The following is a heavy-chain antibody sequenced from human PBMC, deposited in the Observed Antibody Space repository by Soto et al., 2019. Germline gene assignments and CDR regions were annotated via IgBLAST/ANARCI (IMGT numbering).Heavy chain of an antibody. D-gene: IGHD3-3*01. V-gene: IGHV3-48*03. CDR1: GFTFSSYE. Sequence: EVQLVESGGGLVQPGGSLRLSCAASGFTFSSYEMNWVRQAPGKGLEWVSYISSSGSTIYYADSVKGRFTISRDNAKNSLYLQMKSLRAEDTAVYYCARDGGFYYDFWSCTTLADAFDIWGPGTMVTVSS. CDR2: ISSSGSTI. J-gene: IGHJ3*02. CDR3: ARDGGFYYDFWSCTTLADAFDI.